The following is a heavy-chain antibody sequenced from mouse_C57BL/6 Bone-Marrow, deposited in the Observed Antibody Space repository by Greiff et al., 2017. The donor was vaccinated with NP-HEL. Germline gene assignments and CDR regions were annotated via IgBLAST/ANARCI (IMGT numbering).Heavy chain of an antibody. CDR1: GFTFSSYG. V-gene: IGHV5-6*01. CDR3: ARPAYYSNYWFAY. CDR2: ISSGGSYT. Sequence: EVQRVESGGDLVKPGGSLKLSCAASGFTFSSYGMSWVRQTPDKRLEWVATISSGGSYTYYPDSVKGRFTISRDNAKNTLYLQMSSLKSEDTAMYYCARPAYYSNYWFAYWGQGTLVTVSA. D-gene: IGHD2-5*01. J-gene: IGHJ3*01.